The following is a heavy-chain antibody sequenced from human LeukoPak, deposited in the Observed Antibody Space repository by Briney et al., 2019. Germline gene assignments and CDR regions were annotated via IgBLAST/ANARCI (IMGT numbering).Heavy chain of an antibody. CDR3: AKDFLPAALDY. D-gene: IGHD2-2*01. CDR1: GFTFSRYG. CDR2: ISNDGSHQ. J-gene: IGHJ4*02. Sequence: GGSLRLSCAASGFTFSRYGMHWVRQAPGKGLEWVAVISNDGSHQYYADSVKGRFTISRDNSKNTLYLQENSLRVEDTAVYYCAKDFLPAALDYWGQGILVTVSS. V-gene: IGHV3-30*18.